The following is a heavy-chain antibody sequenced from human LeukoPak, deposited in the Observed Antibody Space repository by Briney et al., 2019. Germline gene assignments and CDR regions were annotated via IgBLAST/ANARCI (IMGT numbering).Heavy chain of an antibody. CDR1: GFTFSSYA. J-gene: IGHJ4*02. CDR3: AKARWNSSGWPDY. D-gene: IGHD6-19*01. V-gene: IGHV3-23*01. Sequence: GGPLRLSCAASGFTFSSYAMTWVRQAPGKGLEWVSAISGSGGSTYYADSVKGRFTISRDNSKNTLYLQMNSLRAEDTAVYYCAKARWNSSGWPDYWGQGTLVTVSS. CDR2: ISGSGGST.